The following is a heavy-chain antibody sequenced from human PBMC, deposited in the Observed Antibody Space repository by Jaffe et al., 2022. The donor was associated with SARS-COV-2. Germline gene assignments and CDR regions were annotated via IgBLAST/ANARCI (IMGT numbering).Heavy chain of an antibody. CDR1: GYTFTSYG. V-gene: IGHV1-18*01. CDR2: ISAYNGNT. Sequence: QVQLVQSGAEVKKPGASVKVSCKASGYTFTSYGISWVRQAPGQGLEWMGWISAYNGNTNYAQKLQGRVTMTTDTSTSTAYMELRSLRSDDTAVYYCARDRTTDILTGHYYYYMDVWGKGTTVTVSS. J-gene: IGHJ6*03. CDR3: ARDRTTDILTGHYYYYMDV. D-gene: IGHD3-9*01.